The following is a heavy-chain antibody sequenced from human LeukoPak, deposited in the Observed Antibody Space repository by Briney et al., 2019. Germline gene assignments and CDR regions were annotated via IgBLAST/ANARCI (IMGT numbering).Heavy chain of an antibody. CDR1: GGSFSVYY. CDR2: INHSGST. Sequence: SETLSLTCAVCGGSFSVYYGIGLRQPPGKGLGWLGEINHSGSTNSTPSLKSRVTISADTSQNQFSLKLSSVTAADTAVYYCARGQYCSSTSSYAWFDTWGQGTLVTVSS. V-gene: IGHV4-34*01. CDR3: ARGQYCSSTSSYAWFDT. D-gene: IGHD2-2*01. J-gene: IGHJ5*02.